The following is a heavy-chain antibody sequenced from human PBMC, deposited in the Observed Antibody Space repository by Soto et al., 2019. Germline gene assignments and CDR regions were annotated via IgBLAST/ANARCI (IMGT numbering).Heavy chain of an antibody. CDR3: ARAPAVTANNWFDP. CDR1: GDSVSSNSAA. D-gene: IGHD2-21*02. J-gene: IGHJ5*02. V-gene: IGHV6-1*01. CDR2: TYYRSKWYN. Sequence: PSQPLSLTCAISGDSVSSNSAAWNWIRQSPSRVLEWLGRTYYRSKWYNDYAVSVKSRITINPDTSKNQFSLQLNSVTPEDTVVYYCARAPAVTANNWFDPWGQGTLVTVSS.